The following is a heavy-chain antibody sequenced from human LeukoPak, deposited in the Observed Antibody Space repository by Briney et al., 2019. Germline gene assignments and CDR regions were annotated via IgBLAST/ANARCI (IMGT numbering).Heavy chain of an antibody. V-gene: IGHV3-30-3*01. D-gene: IGHD5-12*01. CDR2: ISYDGSNK. Sequence: GGSLRLSCAASGFTFSSYAMHWVRQAPGKGLEWVAVISYDGSNKYYADSVKGRFTISRDNAKNSLYLQMNSLRAEDTALYYCARVYSGYDEAGMDVWGQGTTVTVSS. J-gene: IGHJ6*02. CDR3: ARVYSGYDEAGMDV. CDR1: GFTFSSYA.